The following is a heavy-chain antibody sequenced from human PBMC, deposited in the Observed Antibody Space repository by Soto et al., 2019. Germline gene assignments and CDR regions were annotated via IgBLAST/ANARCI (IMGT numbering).Heavy chain of an antibody. V-gene: IGHV2-5*02. D-gene: IGHD3-16*01. Sequence: QITLKESGPPLVKPTQTLTLTCSLSGFSVSSNVARVGWIRQPPGKALEWLALIYWDDDKHYNPSLKTRLTITKDSSKNQVVLTVTDMDPVDTATYYGVHGTLVSFGHVYFDYWGPGTLVTVSS. CDR2: IYWDDDK. CDR3: VHGTLVSFGHVYFDY. J-gene: IGHJ4*02. CDR1: GFSVSSNVAR.